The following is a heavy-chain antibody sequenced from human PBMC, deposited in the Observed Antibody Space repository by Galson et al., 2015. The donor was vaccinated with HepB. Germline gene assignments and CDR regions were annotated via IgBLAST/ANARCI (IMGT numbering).Heavy chain of an antibody. CDR3: ASYRYYDSSGYLWFDP. J-gene: IGHJ5*02. CDR1: GGTFSSYT. CDR2: IIPILGIA. Sequence: QSGAEVKKPGASVKVSCKASGGTFSSYTISWVRQAPGQGLEWMGRIIPILGIANYAQKFQGRVTITADKSTSTAYMELSSLRSEDTAVYYCASYRYYDSSGYLWFDPWGQGTLVTVSS. D-gene: IGHD3-22*01. V-gene: IGHV1-69*02.